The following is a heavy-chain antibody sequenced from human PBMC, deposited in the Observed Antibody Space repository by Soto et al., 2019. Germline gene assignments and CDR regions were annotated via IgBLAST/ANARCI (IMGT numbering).Heavy chain of an antibody. J-gene: IGHJ5*02. CDR3: AKGVRGVPNWFDP. CDR1: GGSISNSANH. CDR2: IYYSGGT. V-gene: IGHV4-31*03. Sequence: QVQLQESGPGLVRPSQTLSLSCTVSGGSISNSANHWSWIRQHPGEGLEWIGYIYYSGGTYYSPSLKGRVPMSIDAPKNQFSLKRSSVTAADTAVYYRAKGVRGVPNWFDPWGQGTLVTVSS. D-gene: IGHD3-10*01.